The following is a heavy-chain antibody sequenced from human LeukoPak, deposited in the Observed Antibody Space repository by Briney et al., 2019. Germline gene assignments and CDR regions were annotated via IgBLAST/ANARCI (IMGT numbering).Heavy chain of an antibody. CDR2: INSDGSST. V-gene: IGHV3-74*01. D-gene: IGHD2-2*01. J-gene: IGHJ4*02. Sequence: GGSLRLSCAASGFTFSNYWMHWVRQAPGKGLVWVSRINSDGSSTSYADSVKGRFTISRDNAKNTLYLQMNSLRAEDTAVYYCARRVVVPAAPYYFDYWGQGTLVTVSS. CDR3: ARRVVVPAAPYYFDY. CDR1: GFTFSNYW.